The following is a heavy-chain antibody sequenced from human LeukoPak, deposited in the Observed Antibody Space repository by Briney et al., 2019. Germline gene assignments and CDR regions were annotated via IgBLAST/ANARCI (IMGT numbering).Heavy chain of an antibody. V-gene: IGHV3-23*01. J-gene: IGHJ4*02. Sequence: GGSLRLSCAASGFTFSSYAMSWVRQAPGKGLEWVSAISGSGGSTYYADSVKGRFTISRDNSKNTLYLQMNSLRAEDTAVYYCATRKGCSSTSCYGRYWGQGTLVTVSS. CDR2: ISGSGGST. CDR3: ATRKGCSSTSCYGRY. CDR1: GFTFSSYA. D-gene: IGHD2-2*01.